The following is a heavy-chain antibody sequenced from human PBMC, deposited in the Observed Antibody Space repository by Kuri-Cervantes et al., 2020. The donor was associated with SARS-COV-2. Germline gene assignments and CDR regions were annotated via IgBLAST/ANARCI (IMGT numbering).Heavy chain of an antibody. J-gene: IGHJ6*03. CDR3: ARRAYGEQVDYYYMDV. D-gene: IGHD4-17*01. CDR1: GYSFTNYW. CDR2: IYPGDSDT. V-gene: IGHV5-51*01. Sequence: GGSLRLSCKGSGYSFTNYWIAWVRQMPGKGLEWMGIIYPGDSDTKYSPSFQGQVTISADKSIITAFLQWSSLKASDTAMYYCARRAYGEQVDYYYMDVWGKGTTVTVSS.